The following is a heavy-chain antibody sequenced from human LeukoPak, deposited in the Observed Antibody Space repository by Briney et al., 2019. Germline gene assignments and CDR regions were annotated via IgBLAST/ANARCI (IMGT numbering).Heavy chain of an antibody. V-gene: IGHV4-39*01. CDR2: IYYSGST. CDR1: GGSISSSSYY. Sequence: PSETLSLTCTVSGGSISSSSYYWGWIRQPPGKGLEWIGSIYYSGSTYYNPSLKSRVTISVDTSKNQFSLKLSSVTAADTAVYYCARIGKEDYYYYYGMDVWGQGTTVTVSS. J-gene: IGHJ6*02. CDR3: ARIGKEDYYYYYGMDV.